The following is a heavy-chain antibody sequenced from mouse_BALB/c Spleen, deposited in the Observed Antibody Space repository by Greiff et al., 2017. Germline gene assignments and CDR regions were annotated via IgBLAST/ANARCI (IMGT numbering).Heavy chain of an antibody. V-gene: IGHV3-2*02. CDR3: ARLVPFAY. Sequence: DVKLVESGPGLVKPSQSLSLTCTVTGYSITSDYAWNWIRQFPGNKLEWMGYISYSGSTSYNPSLKSRISITRDTSKNQFFLQLNSVTTEDTATYYCARLVPFAYWGQGTLVTVSA. D-gene: IGHD5-1*01. CDR1: GYSITSDYA. J-gene: IGHJ3*01. CDR2: ISYSGST.